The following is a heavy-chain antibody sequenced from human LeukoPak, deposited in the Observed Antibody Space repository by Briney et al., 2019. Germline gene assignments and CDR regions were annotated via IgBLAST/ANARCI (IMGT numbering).Heavy chain of an antibody. Sequence: SETLSLTCTVSGGSISSGGYYWSWIRQHPGKGLEWIGYIYYSGSTYYNPSLKSRVTISVDTSKNQFSLKLSSVTAADTAVYYCARGWQAGISGPFGYFDYWGQGTLVTVSS. CDR1: GGSISSGGYY. CDR3: ARGWQAGISGPFGYFDY. J-gene: IGHJ4*02. CDR2: IYYSGST. D-gene: IGHD6-19*01. V-gene: IGHV4-31*03.